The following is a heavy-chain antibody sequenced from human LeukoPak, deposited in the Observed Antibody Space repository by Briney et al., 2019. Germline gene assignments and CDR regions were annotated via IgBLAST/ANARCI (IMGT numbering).Heavy chain of an antibody. V-gene: IGHV3-48*03. J-gene: IGHJ4*02. Sequence: GGSLRLSCAASGFTFSNFEMNWVRQAPGKGLEWISYIDFTGGTIFYADSVKGRFTISRDNSKNTLYLQMNSLRAEDTAVYYCAKVLGIYYFDYWGQGTLVTVSS. CDR3: AKVLGIYYFDY. CDR1: GFTFSNFE. CDR2: IDFTGGTI. D-gene: IGHD3-3*02.